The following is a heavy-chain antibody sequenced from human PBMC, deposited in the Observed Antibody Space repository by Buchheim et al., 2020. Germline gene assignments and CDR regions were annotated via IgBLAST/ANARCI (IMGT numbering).Heavy chain of an antibody. CDR2: INPSGGST. CDR1: GYTFTSYY. V-gene: IGHV1-46*01. Sequence: QVQLVQSGAEVKKPGASVKVSCKASGYTFTSYYMHWVRQAPGQGLEWMGIINPSGGSTSYAQKFQGRVTMTRATSTSTVYMELSSLRSEDTAVYYCARDSLTTPNYDILTGYPTNWFDPWGQGTL. CDR3: ARDSLTTPNYDILTGYPTNWFDP. J-gene: IGHJ5*02. D-gene: IGHD3-9*01.